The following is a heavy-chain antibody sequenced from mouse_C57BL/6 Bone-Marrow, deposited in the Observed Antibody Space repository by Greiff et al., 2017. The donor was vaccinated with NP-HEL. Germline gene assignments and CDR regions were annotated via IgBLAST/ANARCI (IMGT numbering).Heavy chain of an antibody. CDR1: GFTFSSYG. J-gene: IGHJ4*01. V-gene: IGHV5-6*01. Sequence: EVKLVESGGDLVKPGGSLKLSCAASGFTFSSYGMSWVRQTPDKRLEWVATISSGGSYTYYPDSVKGRFTISRDNAKNTLYLQMSSLKSEDTAMYYCARHGITTVVARYYYAMDYWGQGTSVTVSS. CDR2: ISSGGSYT. D-gene: IGHD1-1*01. CDR3: ARHGITTVVARYYYAMDY.